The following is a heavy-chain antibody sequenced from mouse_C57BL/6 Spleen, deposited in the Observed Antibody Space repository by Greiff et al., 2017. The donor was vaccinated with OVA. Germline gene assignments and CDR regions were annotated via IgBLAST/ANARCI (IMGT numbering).Heavy chain of an antibody. Sequence: QVQLQQPGAELVRPGTSVKLSCKASGYTFTSYWMHWVKQRPGQGLEWIGVIDPSDSYTNYNQKFKGKATLTVDTSSSTAYMQLSSLTSEDSAVYYCARSAQPYYFDYWGQGTTLTVSS. V-gene: IGHV1-59*01. CDR3: ARSAQPYYFDY. CDR2: IDPSDSYT. CDR1: GYTFTSYW. J-gene: IGHJ2*01. D-gene: IGHD3-2*02.